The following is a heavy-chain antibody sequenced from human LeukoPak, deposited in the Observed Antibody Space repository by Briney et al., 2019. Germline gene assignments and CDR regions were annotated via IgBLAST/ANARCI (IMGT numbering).Heavy chain of an antibody. CDR2: MNPNSGNT. Sequence: ASVEVSCKASGYTFTSYDINWVRQATGQGLEWMGWMNPNSGNTGYAQKFQGRVTMTRNTSISTAYMELSSLRSEDTAVYYCARAPEWGKANYYYYMDVWGKGTTVTLSS. J-gene: IGHJ6*03. CDR1: GYTFTSYD. D-gene: IGHD1-26*01. CDR3: ARAPEWGKANYYYYMDV. V-gene: IGHV1-8*01.